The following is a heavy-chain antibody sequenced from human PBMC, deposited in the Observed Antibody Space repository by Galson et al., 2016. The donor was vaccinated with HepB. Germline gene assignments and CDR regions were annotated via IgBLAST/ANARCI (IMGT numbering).Heavy chain of an antibody. CDR3: ARGNYVWGNYRYTLDY. V-gene: IGHV3-23*01. CDR1: GFSFSTYA. CDR2: IGGSGDNT. J-gene: IGHJ4*02. D-gene: IGHD3-16*02. Sequence: SLRLSCAVSGFSFSTYAMSWVRQAPGKGLVWVSTIGGSGDNTYYADSVKGRFTISRDNSMNTLYLQMNSLRAEDTAVYYCARGNYVWGNYRYTLDYWGQGTLVTVSS.